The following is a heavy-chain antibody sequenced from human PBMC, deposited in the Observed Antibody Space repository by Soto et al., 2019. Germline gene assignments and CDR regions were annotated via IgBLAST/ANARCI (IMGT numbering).Heavy chain of an antibody. CDR1: GYTFTIYV. Sequence: ASVKVSWKACGYTFTIYVISWVRQAPGQGLEWMGWIRAYNGNTNYAQKLQGRVTMTTDTSTSTAYMKLRSLRSDDTAVYYCARDLPTMDVWGQGTTVTVS. CDR2: IRAYNGNT. J-gene: IGHJ6*02. V-gene: IGHV1-18*01. CDR3: ARDLPTMDV.